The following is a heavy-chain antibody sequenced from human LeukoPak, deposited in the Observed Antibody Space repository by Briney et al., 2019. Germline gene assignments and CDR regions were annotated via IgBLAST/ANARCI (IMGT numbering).Heavy chain of an antibody. J-gene: IGHJ5*02. D-gene: IGHD4-23*01. CDR2: IYSGGDT. V-gene: IGHV3-53*04. Sequence: AGGALRLSCVASGFTLSSNYMIWVRQAPGKGPQWVSVIYSGGDTYYANSVKGRFTISRHNSKNTLYLQMNNLRAEDTAVYYCARHLTPGYNWFDPWGQGTLVTVSS. CDR3: ARHLTPGYNWFDP. CDR1: GFTLSSNY.